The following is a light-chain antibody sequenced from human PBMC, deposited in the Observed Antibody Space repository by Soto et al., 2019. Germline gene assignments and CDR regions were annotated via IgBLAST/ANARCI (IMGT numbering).Light chain of an antibody. Sequence: EIVMTQSPATLSVSPGERATLSCRASQSVGSNLAWYQQKPGQAPRLLIYGASTRPTGIPARFSGSESGTEFTLTISSLQSEDFAVYYCQQYNNWPHTFGPGTKVDIK. CDR3: QQYNNWPHT. CDR1: QSVGSN. J-gene: IGKJ3*01. CDR2: GAS. V-gene: IGKV3-15*01.